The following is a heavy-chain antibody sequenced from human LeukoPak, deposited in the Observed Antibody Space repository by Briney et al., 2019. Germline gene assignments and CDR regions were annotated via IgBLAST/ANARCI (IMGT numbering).Heavy chain of an antibody. J-gene: IGHJ5*02. V-gene: IGHV3-7*01. CDR3: ARYCSTTSCANLFDP. D-gene: IGHD2-2*01. CDR2: IKQDGSEK. CDR1: GFTFSDYY. Sequence: GGSLRLSCAASGFTFSDYYMSWIRQAPGKGPEWVANIKQDGSEKYYVDSVKGRFTISRDNAKNSLYLQMNSLRAEDTAVYYCARYCSTTSCANLFDPWGQGTLVTVSS.